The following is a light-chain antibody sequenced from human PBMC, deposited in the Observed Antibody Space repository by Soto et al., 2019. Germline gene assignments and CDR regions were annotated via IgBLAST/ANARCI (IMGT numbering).Light chain of an antibody. CDR1: QTISSW. CDR3: QQYNSWPLT. CDR2: KAS. V-gene: IGKV1-5*03. J-gene: IGKJ4*01. Sequence: DIQMTLSPSTLSGSVGDRVTITCRASQTISSWLAWYQQKPGKAPKLLIYKASTLKSGVPSRFSGSGSGTEFTLAISSLQSEDFAVYYCQQYNSWPLTFGGGTKVDIK.